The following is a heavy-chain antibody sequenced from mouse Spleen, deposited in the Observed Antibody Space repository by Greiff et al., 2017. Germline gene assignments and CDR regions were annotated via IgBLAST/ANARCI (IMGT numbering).Heavy chain of an antibody. D-gene: IGHD1-2*01. CDR2: ISSGSSTI. V-gene: IGHV5-17*01. CDR3: AKGITTAFDY. J-gene: IGHJ2*01. CDR1: GFTFSDYG. Sequence: EVMLVESGGGLVQPGGSLKLSCAASGFTFSDYGMHWVRQAPEKGLEWVAYISSGSSTIYYADTVKGRFTISRDNAKNTLFLQMTSLRSEDTAMYYCAKGITTAFDYWGQGTTLTVSS.